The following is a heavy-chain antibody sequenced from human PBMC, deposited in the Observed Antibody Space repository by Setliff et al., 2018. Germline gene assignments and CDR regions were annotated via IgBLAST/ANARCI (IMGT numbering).Heavy chain of an antibody. J-gene: IGHJ5*02. CDR1: GYSITNVYY. Sequence: SETLSLTCVVSGYSITNVYYWGWIRQPPGKGLEWIGSINHGGDTSYNPSLQSRVAISVDTSKNQFSLKLSSVTAADTAVYYSARAPFDNWFDPWGQGTLVTVSS. V-gene: IGHV4-38-2*01. CDR2: INHGGDT. CDR3: ARAPFDNWFDP. D-gene: IGHD3-3*02.